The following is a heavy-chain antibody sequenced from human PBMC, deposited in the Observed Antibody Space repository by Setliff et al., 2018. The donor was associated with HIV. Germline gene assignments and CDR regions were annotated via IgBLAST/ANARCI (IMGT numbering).Heavy chain of an antibody. CDR2: IHHSGTA. Sequence: PSETLSLTCTVSGGSITRTPYYWGWIRQPPGKGLEWIGSIHHSGTAYDNPSLKSRVTISVDPSKTQILLRLSSVTAADTAVYYCARLSGGMVPNYWGQGTLVTVSS. CDR3: ARLSGGMVPNY. V-gene: IGHV4-39*01. CDR1: GGSITRTPYY. D-gene: IGHD3-10*01. J-gene: IGHJ4*02.